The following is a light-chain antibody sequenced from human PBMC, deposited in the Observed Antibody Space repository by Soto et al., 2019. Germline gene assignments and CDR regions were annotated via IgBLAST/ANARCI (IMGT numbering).Light chain of an antibody. V-gene: IGLV2-14*01. CDR2: DVS. J-gene: IGLJ1*01. CDR3: SSYTSSSTLVV. CDR1: SSDVGGYNY. Sequence: LTQPASVSGSPGQSITISCTGTSSDVGGYNYVSWYQQHPGKAPKLMIYDVSNRPSGVSNRFSGSKSGNTASLTISGLQAEDEADYYCSSYTSSSTLVVFGTGTKVTVL.